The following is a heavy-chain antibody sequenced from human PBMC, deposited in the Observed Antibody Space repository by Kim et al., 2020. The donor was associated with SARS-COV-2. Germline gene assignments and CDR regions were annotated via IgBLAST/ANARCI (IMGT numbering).Heavy chain of an antibody. Sequence: GGSLRLSCAASGLKFDSSAMNWVRQTPGKGLEWVAVISFDCRTKEYADPVKGRFTISRDNSNSTLYLEMNSMRVEKTPLYYCATGGYYYSMRLSDY. V-gene: IGHV3-30-3*01. CDR1: GLKFDSSA. CDR2: ISFDCRTK. CDR3: ATGGYYYSMRLSDY. D-gene: IGHD3-10*01. J-gene: IGHJ4*01.